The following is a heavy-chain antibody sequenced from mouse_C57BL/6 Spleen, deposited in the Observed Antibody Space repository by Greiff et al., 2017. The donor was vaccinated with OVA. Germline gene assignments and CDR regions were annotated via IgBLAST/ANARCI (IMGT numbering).Heavy chain of an antibody. CDR3: ARGYYGSSYRDFDV. D-gene: IGHD1-1*01. CDR1: GFTFSNYW. Sequence: EVQLLESGGGLVQPGGSMKLSCVASGFTFSNYWMNWVRQSPEKGLEWVAQIRLKSDNYSTPYAESVKGRFTISRDDSKSSVYLQMNNLRAEDTRIYYCARGYYGSSYRDFDVWGTGTTVTVSS. V-gene: IGHV6-3*01. CDR2: IRLKSDNYST. J-gene: IGHJ1*03.